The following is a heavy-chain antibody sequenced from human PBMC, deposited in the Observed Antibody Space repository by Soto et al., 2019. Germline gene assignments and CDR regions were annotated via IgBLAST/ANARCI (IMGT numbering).Heavy chain of an antibody. CDR1: GYIFTSYG. Sequence: QVQLVQSGTEVEKPGASVKVSCKASGYIFTSYGISWVRLVPGQGLEWMGWISAYKGDTKHAQILQGRVTMTTDTSTRTAYMELSSLRSEDTAVYYCARDPPYCSSTSCYSWFDPWGQGTLVTVSS. D-gene: IGHD2-2*01. V-gene: IGHV1-18*01. J-gene: IGHJ5*02. CDR2: ISAYKGDT. CDR3: ARDPPYCSSTSCYSWFDP.